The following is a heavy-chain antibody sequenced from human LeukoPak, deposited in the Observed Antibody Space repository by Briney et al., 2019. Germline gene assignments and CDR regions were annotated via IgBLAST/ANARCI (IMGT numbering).Heavy chain of an antibody. CDR1: GFTFSSYA. CDR2: ISGSGAST. V-gene: IGHV3-23*01. D-gene: IGHD1-14*01. Sequence: TGGSLRLSCAASGFTFSSYAMSWVRQTPGKGLEWVSAISGSGASTYYADSVKGRFTISRDNSKNTLYVQMNSLRAEDTAVYYCAKGALTLNYYYYYMDVWGKGTTVTVSS. CDR3: AKGALTLNYYYYYMDV. J-gene: IGHJ6*03.